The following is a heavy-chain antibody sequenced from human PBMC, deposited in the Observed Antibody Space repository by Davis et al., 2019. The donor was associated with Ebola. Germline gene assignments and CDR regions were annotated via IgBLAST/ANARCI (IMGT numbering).Heavy chain of an antibody. J-gene: IGHJ4*02. CDR2: TYYRFKWYS. Sequence: SQTLSLTCAISGDTVSSHSAAWNWIRQSPSRGLEWLGRTYYRFKWYSDYAVSLKSRITINVDTSKNHFSLHLNSVTPEDTAVYYCAKDIPGAMLGAFDCWGQGTLVTVSS. V-gene: IGHV6-1*01. D-gene: IGHD2-8*01. CDR1: GDTVSSHSAA. CDR3: AKDIPGAMLGAFDC.